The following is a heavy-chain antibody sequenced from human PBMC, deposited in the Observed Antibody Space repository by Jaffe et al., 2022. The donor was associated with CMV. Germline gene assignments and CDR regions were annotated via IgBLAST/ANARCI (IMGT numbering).Heavy chain of an antibody. CDR2: ITSNGAYK. Sequence: EVQLVESGGGLVKPGGSLRLSCVASGFAFKTYTMNWVRQAPGKGLEWVSSITSNGAYKYYPDSLKGRFTISRENAENSLYLQMRDLRAEDSAIYYCARDDFGTHIWGRGALVTVSS. CDR3: ARDDFGTHI. J-gene: IGHJ4*02. V-gene: IGHV3-21*01. CDR1: GFAFKTYT. D-gene: IGHD4-17*01.